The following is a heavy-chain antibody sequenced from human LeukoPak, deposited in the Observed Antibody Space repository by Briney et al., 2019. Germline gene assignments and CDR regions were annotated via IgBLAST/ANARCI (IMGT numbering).Heavy chain of an antibody. D-gene: IGHD3-22*01. J-gene: IGHJ6*02. CDR3: AKSDYYDSPYYYYGMGV. CDR1: GFTFSSYA. CDR2: ISGSGGST. Sequence: GGSLRLSCAASGFTFSSYAMSWVRQAPGKGLEWVSAISGSGGSTYYADSVKGRFTISRDNSKNTLYLQMNSLRAEDTAVYYCAKSDYYDSPYYYYGMGVWGQGTTVTVSS. V-gene: IGHV3-23*01.